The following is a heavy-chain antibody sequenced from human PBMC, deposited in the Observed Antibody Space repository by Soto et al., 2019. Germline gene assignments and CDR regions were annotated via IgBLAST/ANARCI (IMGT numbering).Heavy chain of an antibody. V-gene: IGHV4-39*01. J-gene: IGHJ3*01. D-gene: IGHD3-22*01. CDR1: GGSISTSSHY. CDR2: IYYSGST. CDR3: ASHSYYYESSVYDWQ. Sequence: SETLSLTCTVSGGSISTSSHYWGWIRQPPGKGLEWIGSIYYSGSTYYNPSLKSRVTISVDTSKNQFSLKLGSVTAADTAVFYCASHSYYYESSVYDWQWGQGTMVTVS.